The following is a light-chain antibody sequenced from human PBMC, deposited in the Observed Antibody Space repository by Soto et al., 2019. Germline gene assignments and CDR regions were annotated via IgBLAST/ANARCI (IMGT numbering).Light chain of an antibody. CDR2: KAS. CDR3: KNYNSYSEA. Sequence: DIQMTQSPSTLSGSVGDRVTITWRASQTISSWLAWYQQKPGKAPKLLIYKASTLKSGVPSRFSSSGSGTEFTLTISSLQPDDFATYYCKNYNSYSEAFGQGTKVELK. J-gene: IGKJ1*01. CDR1: QTISSW. V-gene: IGKV1-5*03.